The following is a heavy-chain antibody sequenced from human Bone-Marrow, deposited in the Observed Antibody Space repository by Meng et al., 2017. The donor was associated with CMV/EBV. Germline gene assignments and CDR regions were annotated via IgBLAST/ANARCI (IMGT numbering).Heavy chain of an antibody. CDR3: PTAPVLMVYRAFDP. CDR1: GYTFTCYY. J-gene: IGHJ5*02. V-gene: IGHV1-2*02. CDR2: INPNSGGT. Sequence: ASVKVSCKASGYTFTCYYMHWVRQAPGQGLEWMGWINPNSGGTNYVQKFQGRVTMTRDTSISTAYMELSRLRSDDTAVYYCPTAPVLMVYRAFDPWGQGTLVTVPS. D-gene: IGHD2-8*01.